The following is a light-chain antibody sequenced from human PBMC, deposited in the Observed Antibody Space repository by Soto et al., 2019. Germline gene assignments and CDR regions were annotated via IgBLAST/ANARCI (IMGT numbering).Light chain of an antibody. J-gene: IGLJ2*01. CDR2: VNSDGSH. V-gene: IGLV4-69*01. Sequence: QLVLTQSPSASASLGASVKLTCTLSSGHSNYAFAWHQQQPEKGPRYLMKVNSDGSHNKGDGIPDRFSGSSSGAERYLTISSLQSEDEADYYCQTWDTGIQVFGGGTKLTVL. CDR1: SGHSNYA. CDR3: QTWDTGIQV.